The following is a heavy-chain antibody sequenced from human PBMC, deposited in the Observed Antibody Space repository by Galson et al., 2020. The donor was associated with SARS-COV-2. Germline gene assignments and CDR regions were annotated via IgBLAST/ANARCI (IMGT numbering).Heavy chain of an antibody. CDR3: ARHLTDYYGSGDAFDI. V-gene: IGHV4-39*01. D-gene: IGHD3-10*01. CDR2: IYNSGST. J-gene: IGHJ3*02. CDR1: GGSISSSSYY. Sequence: SETLSLTCTVSGGSISSSSYYWGWIRQPPGKGLEWIGSIYNSGSTYYNPSLKSRVTISVDTSKSQFSLKLSSVTAADTAVYYCARHLTDYYGSGDAFDIWGQGTMVTVSS.